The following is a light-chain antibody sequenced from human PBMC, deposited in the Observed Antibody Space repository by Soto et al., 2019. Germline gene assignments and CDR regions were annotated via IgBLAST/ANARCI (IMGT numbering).Light chain of an antibody. CDR2: DVS. V-gene: IGLV2-14*01. Sequence: QSALTQPASVSGSPGQSITISCAGTSSDVGGYTYVSWYQQHPGKAPKLMNYDVSNRPSGVSNRFSGSKSGNTASLTISGLQAEDEADYYCTSYTSSSTPYVFGGGTKVTV. CDR1: SSDVGGYTY. CDR3: TSYTSSSTPYV. J-gene: IGLJ1*01.